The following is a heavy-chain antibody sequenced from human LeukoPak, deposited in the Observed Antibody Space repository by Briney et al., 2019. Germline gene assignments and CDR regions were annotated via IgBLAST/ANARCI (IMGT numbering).Heavy chain of an antibody. V-gene: IGHV3-30*04. D-gene: IGHD1-26*01. Sequence: GGSLRLSCAASGFTFSSYAMHWVRQAPGKGLEWEAVISYDGSNKYYADSVKGRFTISRDNSKNTLYLQMNSLRAEDTAVYYCASSMGGSATELYAVDIWGQGTMVTVSS. CDR2: ISYDGSNK. CDR1: GFTFSSYA. J-gene: IGHJ3*02. CDR3: ASSMGGSATELYAVDI.